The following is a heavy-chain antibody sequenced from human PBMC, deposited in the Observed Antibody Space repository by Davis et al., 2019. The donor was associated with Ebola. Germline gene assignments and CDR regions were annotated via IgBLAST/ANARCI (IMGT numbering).Heavy chain of an antibody. CDR3: ATVRVVTAHANFDY. CDR2: ISGSGGST. V-gene: IGHV3-23*01. CDR1: GFTFSSYA. Sequence: GESLKISCAASGFTFSSYAMSWVRQAPGKGLEWVSAISGSGGSTYYADSVKGRFTISRDNSKNTLYLQMNSLRAEDTAVYYCATVRVVTAHANFDYWGQGTLVTVSS. D-gene: IGHD2-21*02. J-gene: IGHJ4*02.